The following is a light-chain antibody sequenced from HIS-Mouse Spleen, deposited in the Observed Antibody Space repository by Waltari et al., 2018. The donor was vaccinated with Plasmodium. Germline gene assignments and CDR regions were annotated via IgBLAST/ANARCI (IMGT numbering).Light chain of an antibody. CDR1: QSISSY. CDR2: DES. J-gene: IGKJ1*01. Sequence: DIQMIQSPSSLSASVGDRVTITCRESQSISSYLKWYQQEPWKTPKLLIYDESSLQSGVPSRVSGSGSGTDCTISIRSLQPEDIETDNCQQRYSTWTFGQGIKVEIK. CDR3: QQRYSTWT. V-gene: IGKV1-39*01.